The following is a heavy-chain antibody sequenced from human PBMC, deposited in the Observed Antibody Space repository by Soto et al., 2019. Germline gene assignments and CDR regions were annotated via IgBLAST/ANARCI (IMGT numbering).Heavy chain of an antibody. J-gene: IGHJ2*01. Sequence: GGSLRLSCAASGFTFSSYGMHWVRQAPGKGLEWVAVISYDGSNKYYADSVKGRFTISRDNSKNTLYLQMNSLRAEDTAVYYCAKDPADSALAWYFDLWGRGTLVTVSS. CDR1: GFTFSSYG. D-gene: IGHD2-15*01. CDR3: AKDPADSALAWYFDL. CDR2: ISYDGSNK. V-gene: IGHV3-30*18.